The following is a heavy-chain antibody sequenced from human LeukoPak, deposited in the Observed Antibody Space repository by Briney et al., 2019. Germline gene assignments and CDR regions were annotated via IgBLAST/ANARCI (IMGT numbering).Heavy chain of an antibody. CDR2: KSYDGSNK. CDR3: ARAHQKGQWLADNWFDP. V-gene: IGHV3-30*04. Sequence: GGSLRLSCAASGFTFSSYAMHWVRQAPGKGLEWVAVKSYDGSNKYYADSVKGRFTISRDNSKNTLYLQLNSLRAEDTAVYYCARAHQKGQWLADNWFDPWGQGTRVTVSS. CDR1: GFTFSSYA. J-gene: IGHJ5*02. D-gene: IGHD6-19*01.